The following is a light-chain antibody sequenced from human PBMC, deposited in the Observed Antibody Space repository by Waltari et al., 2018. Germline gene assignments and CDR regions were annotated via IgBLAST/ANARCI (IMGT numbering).Light chain of an antibody. CDR2: EVS. J-gene: IGLJ1*01. CDR1: SSDVGSHNL. Sequence: QSALTQPASVSGSPGQSITISCTGTSSDVGSHNLVSWYQQHPGKAPKLMIYEVSKGPSGVSNPFSGAKSCNTASLTISGLQAEDEADYYCCSYAGSSTSLYVFGTGTKVTVL. V-gene: IGLV2-23*02. CDR3: CSYAGSSTSLYV.